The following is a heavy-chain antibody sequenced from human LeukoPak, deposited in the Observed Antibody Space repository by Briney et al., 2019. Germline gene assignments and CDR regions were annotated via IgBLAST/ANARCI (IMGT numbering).Heavy chain of an antibody. Sequence: ERSLRLSCTASGFTFRSSAMHWVRQAPGKGLEWVAVISYDGVNTYFADSVKGRFTISRDNSKNTLFLQMSSLRHEDTAVYFCARDLGLAVASSWGGLDYWGQGTLVTVSS. J-gene: IGHJ4*02. D-gene: IGHD6-19*01. V-gene: IGHV3-30*04. CDR1: GFTFRSSA. CDR3: ARDLGLAVASSWGGLDY. CDR2: ISYDGVNT.